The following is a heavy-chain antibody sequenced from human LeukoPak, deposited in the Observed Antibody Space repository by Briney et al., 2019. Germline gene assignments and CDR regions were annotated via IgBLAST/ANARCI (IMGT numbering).Heavy chain of an antibody. D-gene: IGHD3-10*01. CDR1: GGSISSGGYY. CDR3: ARDYYGSGSPVY. J-gene: IGHJ4*02. Sequence: PSQTLSLTCTVSGGSISSGGYYWSWIRQHPGKGLEWIGYIYYSGSTYYNSSLKSRVTISVDTSKNQFSLKLSSVTAADTAVYYCARDYYGSGSPVYWGQGTLVTVSS. CDR2: IYYSGST. V-gene: IGHV4-31*03.